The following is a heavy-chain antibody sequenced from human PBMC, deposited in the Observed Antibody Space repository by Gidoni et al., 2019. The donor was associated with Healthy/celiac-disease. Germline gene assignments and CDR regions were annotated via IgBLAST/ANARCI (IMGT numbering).Heavy chain of an antibody. V-gene: IGHV3-48*03. CDR3: AREGYGDYAGCVFDY. CDR2: ISSSGSTI. D-gene: IGHD4-17*01. Sequence: EVQLVESGGGLVQPGGSLRLSCAASGSTFRSYEMNWVRQAPGKGLEWVSYISSSGSTIYYADSVKGRFTISRDNAKNSLYLQMNSLRAEDTAVYYCAREGYGDYAGCVFDYWGQGTLVTVSS. CDR1: GSTFRSYE. J-gene: IGHJ4*02.